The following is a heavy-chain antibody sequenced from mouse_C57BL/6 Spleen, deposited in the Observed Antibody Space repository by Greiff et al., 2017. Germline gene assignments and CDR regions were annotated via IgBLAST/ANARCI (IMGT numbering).Heavy chain of an antibody. D-gene: IGHD1-1*01. J-gene: IGHJ2*01. V-gene: IGHV1-82*01. CDR2: IYPGDGDT. Sequence: VQLQQSGPELVKPGASVKISCKASGYAFSSSWMNWVKQRPGKGLEWIGRIYPGDGDTNYNGKFKGKATLTADKSSSTAYMQLSSLTSEDSAVYFCARSLITTVVPSFDYWGQGTTLTVSS. CDR1: GYAFSSSW. CDR3: ARSLITTVVPSFDY.